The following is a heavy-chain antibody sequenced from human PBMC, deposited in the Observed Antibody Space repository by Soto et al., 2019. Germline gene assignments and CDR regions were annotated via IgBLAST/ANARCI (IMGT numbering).Heavy chain of an antibody. D-gene: IGHD2-8*02. CDR1: GFTFSSSW. CDR2: IKQDGSEK. Sequence: GSLRLSCAASGFTFSSSWMIWVRQAPGRGLEWVATIKQDGSEKYYADSVKGRFTISRDNAKNSLYLEMNSLRAEDTAVYYCARSTGYYDYWGQGALVTVSS. V-gene: IGHV3-7*05. CDR3: ARSTGYYDY. J-gene: IGHJ4*02.